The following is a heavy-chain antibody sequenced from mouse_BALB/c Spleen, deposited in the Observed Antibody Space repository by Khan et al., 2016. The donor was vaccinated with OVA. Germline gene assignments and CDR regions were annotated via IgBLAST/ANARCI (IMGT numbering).Heavy chain of an antibody. CDR3: ARRNYYCYYLDY. CDR1: GYSITSGYA. D-gene: IGHD1-2*01. CDR2: ISYSGGT. Sequence: EVQLVESGPGLVKPSQSLSLTCTVTGYSITSGYAWNWIRQFPGNKLEWMGYISYSGGTSYNPSLKSRISITRDTSKNQFFLQLNSVTTEDTATYYCARRNYYCYYLDYWGQGTPVTVSS. J-gene: IGHJ4*01. V-gene: IGHV3-2*02.